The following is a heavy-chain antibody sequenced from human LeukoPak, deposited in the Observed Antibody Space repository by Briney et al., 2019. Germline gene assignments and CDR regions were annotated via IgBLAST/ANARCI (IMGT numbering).Heavy chain of an antibody. CDR1: GYTLTELS. D-gene: IGHD2-2*01. V-gene: IGHV1-24*01. CDR2: FDPEDGET. Sequence: ASVKVSCKVSGYTLTELSMHWVRQAPGKGLEWMGGFDPEDGETIYAQKFQGRVTMTEDTSTDTAYMELSSLRSEDTAVYYCATGCSSTSCLDPEAFDIWGQGTMVTVSS. J-gene: IGHJ3*02. CDR3: ATGCSSTSCLDPEAFDI.